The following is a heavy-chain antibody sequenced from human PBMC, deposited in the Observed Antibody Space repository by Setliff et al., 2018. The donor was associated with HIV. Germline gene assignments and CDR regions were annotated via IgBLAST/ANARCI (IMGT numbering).Heavy chain of an antibody. J-gene: IGHJ4*02. CDR1: GYTSNSYG. Sequence: ASVKVSCKTSGYTSNSYGISWVRQAPGQGLEWVGLNIAFNGKTNSAPKFQGRVIMTTDTSTSTAHMELRSLRSDDTAIYYCARVIVDFDSSGFYYFDSWVQGTLVTVSS. CDR3: ARVIVDFDSSGFYYFDS. CDR2: NIAFNGKT. V-gene: IGHV1-18*01. D-gene: IGHD3-22*01.